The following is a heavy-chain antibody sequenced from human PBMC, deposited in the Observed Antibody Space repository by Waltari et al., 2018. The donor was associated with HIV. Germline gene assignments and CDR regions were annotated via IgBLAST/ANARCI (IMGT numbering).Heavy chain of an antibody. CDR2: MIPIFGTA. V-gene: IGHV1-69*06. D-gene: IGHD3-22*01. CDR3: AREGDSSGYYYYYYYGMDV. J-gene: IGHJ6*02. Sequence: MIPIFGTANYAQKFQGRVTITADKSTSTAYMELSSLRSEDTAVYYCAREGDSSGYYYYYYYGMDVWGQGTTVTVSS.